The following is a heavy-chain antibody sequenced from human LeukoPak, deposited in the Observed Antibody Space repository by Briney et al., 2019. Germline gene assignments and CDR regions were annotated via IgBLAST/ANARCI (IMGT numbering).Heavy chain of an antibody. Sequence: SVKVSCKASGGTFSSYTISWVRQAPGQGLEWMGRIIPILGIANYAQKFQGRVTITADKSTSTAYMELSSLRSEDTAVYYCARTGYCSSTSCYAWFDPWGQGALVTVSS. CDR2: IIPILGIA. CDR1: GGTFSSYT. D-gene: IGHD2-2*01. J-gene: IGHJ5*02. V-gene: IGHV1-69*02. CDR3: ARTGYCSSTSCYAWFDP.